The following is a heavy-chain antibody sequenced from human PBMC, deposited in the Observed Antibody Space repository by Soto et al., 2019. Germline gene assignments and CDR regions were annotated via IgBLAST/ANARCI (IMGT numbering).Heavy chain of an antibody. CDR3: PRAATHDFWTGGYFDY. Sequence: GGSLRLSCAASGFTFSSHAMHWVRQAPGKGLEWVAGISYDGGDKYYADSVKGRFTISRDNSKNTLSLQLNSLRAEDTAVYFCPRAATHDFWTGGYFDYWGQGTLVTVSS. V-gene: IGHV3-30-3*01. CDR1: GFTFSSHA. D-gene: IGHD3-3*01. J-gene: IGHJ4*02. CDR2: ISYDGGDK.